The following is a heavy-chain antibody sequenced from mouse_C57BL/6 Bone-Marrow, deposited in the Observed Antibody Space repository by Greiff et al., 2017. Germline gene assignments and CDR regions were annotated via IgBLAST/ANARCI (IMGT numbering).Heavy chain of an antibody. CDR3: AREGYYYGSSPFAY. V-gene: IGHV1-82*01. Sequence: VQLQESGPELVKPGASVKISCKASGYAFSSSWMNWVKQRPGNGLEWIGRIYPGDGDTNYNGKFKGKATLTADKSSSTAYMQLSSLTSEDSAVYFCAREGYYYGSSPFAYWGQGTLVTVSA. CDR1: GYAFSSSW. CDR2: IYPGDGDT. D-gene: IGHD1-1*01. J-gene: IGHJ3*01.